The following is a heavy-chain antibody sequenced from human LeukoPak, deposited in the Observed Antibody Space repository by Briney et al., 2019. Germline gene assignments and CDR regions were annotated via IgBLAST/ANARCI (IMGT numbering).Heavy chain of an antibody. Sequence: PSETLSLTCTVSGGSISSYYWSWIRQPPGKGLEWIGYIYYSGNTNYNPSLKSRVTISVDASKNQLSLKLSSVTAADTAVYYCARDNGNYGSSMDVWGQGTTVTVSS. D-gene: IGHD1-7*01. V-gene: IGHV4-59*01. CDR3: ARDNGNYGSSMDV. CDR2: IYYSGNT. J-gene: IGHJ6*02. CDR1: GGSISSYY.